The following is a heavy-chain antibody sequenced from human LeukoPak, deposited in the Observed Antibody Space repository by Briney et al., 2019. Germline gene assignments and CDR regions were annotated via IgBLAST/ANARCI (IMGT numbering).Heavy chain of an antibody. Sequence: GGSPRLSCAASGMTFSKHWMHWVRQAPGKGLVWVSRIDSDGSSTTYADSVKGRFTISRDNAKNTLYLQMNSLRADDTAVYYCARRYCSGGSCYSDYWGQGTLVTVSS. J-gene: IGHJ4*02. CDR2: IDSDGSST. V-gene: IGHV3-74*01. CDR3: ARRYCSGGSCYSDY. CDR1: GMTFSKHW. D-gene: IGHD2-15*01.